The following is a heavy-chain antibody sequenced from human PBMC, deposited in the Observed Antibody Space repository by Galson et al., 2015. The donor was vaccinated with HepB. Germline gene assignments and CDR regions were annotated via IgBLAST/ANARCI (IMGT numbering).Heavy chain of an antibody. D-gene: IGHD2-21*02. CDR2: ISYDGSNK. CDR1: GFTFSSYG. J-gene: IGHJ6*02. Sequence: CAASGFTFSSYGMHWVRQAPGKGLEWVAVISYDGSNKYYADSVKGRFTISRDNSKNTLYLQMNSLRAEDTAVYYCAKDLRNCGGDCPAPSNYYYGMDVWGQGTTVTVSS. CDR3: AKDLRNCGGDCPAPSNYYYGMDV. V-gene: IGHV3-30*18.